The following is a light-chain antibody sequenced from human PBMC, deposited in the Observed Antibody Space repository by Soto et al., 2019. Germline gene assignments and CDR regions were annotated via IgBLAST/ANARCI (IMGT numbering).Light chain of an antibody. Sequence: DIQMTQSPSSLSASVGDRVTITCRASQGITNDSAWYQQKPGKVPKLLIYAASTLQSGVPSRFSGSGFGTDFTLTISSLQPEDVATYYCQKYNSALWAFGQGTKVEIK. V-gene: IGKV1-27*01. J-gene: IGKJ1*01. CDR1: QGITND. CDR3: QKYNSALWA. CDR2: AAS.